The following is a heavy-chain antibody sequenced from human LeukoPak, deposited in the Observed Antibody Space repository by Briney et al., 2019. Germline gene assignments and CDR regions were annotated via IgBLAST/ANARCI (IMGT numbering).Heavy chain of an antibody. J-gene: IGHJ5*02. CDR3: TRLLAVAGCA. Sequence: SETLSLTCAVCGGSFSGYYWSWIRQPPGKGLEWIGEINHSGITNYNPSLKSRVTISLDTSKNQLSLKVSSVTAADTAVYYCTRLLAVAGCAWGQGARVTVSS. CDR1: GGSFSGYY. D-gene: IGHD6-19*01. CDR2: INHSGIT. V-gene: IGHV4-34*01.